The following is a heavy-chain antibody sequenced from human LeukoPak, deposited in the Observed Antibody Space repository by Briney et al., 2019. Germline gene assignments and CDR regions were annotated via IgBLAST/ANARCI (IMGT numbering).Heavy chain of an antibody. Sequence: GGSLRLSCAAPGFTFSSYWMCWVRQAPGKGLEWVANIKQDGSEKYYVDSVKGRFTISRDNAKNSLYLQMNSLRAEATAVYYCARDLTMITFGGVIAPSWFDPWGQGTLVTVSS. CDR3: ARDLTMITFGGVIAPSWFDP. V-gene: IGHV3-7*01. CDR1: GFTFSSYW. J-gene: IGHJ5*02. CDR2: IKQDGSEK. D-gene: IGHD3-16*02.